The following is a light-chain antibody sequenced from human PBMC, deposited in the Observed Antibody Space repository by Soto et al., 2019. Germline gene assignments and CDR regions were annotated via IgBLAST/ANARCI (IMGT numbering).Light chain of an antibody. CDR2: EAS. CDR3: QHTQFLPRP. J-gene: IGKJ2*01. Sequence: EIVVKMSPGALSLYTGERATLSCRASRSVITFLAWYQQRPGQAPRLLISEASNRAAGIPARFSGSGSGTDFTLTISSLEPEDFAVYYCQHTQFLPRPFG. V-gene: IGKV3-11*01. CDR1: RSVITF.